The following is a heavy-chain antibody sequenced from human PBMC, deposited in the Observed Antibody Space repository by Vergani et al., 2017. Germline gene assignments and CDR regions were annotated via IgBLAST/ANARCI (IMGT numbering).Heavy chain of an antibody. Sequence: EVQLLESGGGLVQPGGSLRLSCAASGFTFSSYAMSWVRQAPGKGLDWVSAISGSGGSTYYADSLKGRFTISRANSKNTLYLQLNSLRAEVTAVYYCAKGPSRTGVADFSFDYWGQGTLVTVSS. V-gene: IGHV3-23*01. D-gene: IGHD6-19*01. CDR3: AKGPSRTGVADFSFDY. CDR1: GFTFSSYA. CDR2: ISGSGGST. J-gene: IGHJ4*02.